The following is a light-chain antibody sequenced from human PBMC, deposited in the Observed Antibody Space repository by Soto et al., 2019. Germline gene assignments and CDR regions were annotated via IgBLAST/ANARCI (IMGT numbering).Light chain of an antibody. V-gene: IGLV1-47*02. Sequence: QSVLSQPPSASGTPGQRVTISCSGSSSNIGNNYVYWYHQLPGTAPKLLIYSNTQRPSGVPDRFSGSKSGTSASLAISGLRSEDEADYYCAAWDDSLSGDVFGTGTKLTVL. CDR3: AAWDDSLSGDV. CDR2: SNT. J-gene: IGLJ1*01. CDR1: SSNIGNNY.